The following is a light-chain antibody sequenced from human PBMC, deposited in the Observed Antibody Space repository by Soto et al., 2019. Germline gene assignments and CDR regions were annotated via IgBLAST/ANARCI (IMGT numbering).Light chain of an antibody. CDR1: QRISSTY. J-gene: IGKJ1*01. CDR2: AAS. CDR3: QDYGSAPQT. Sequence: DIVLTQSPGTLSLSPGEIATLSCRASQRISSTYLGWYQQKPVQAPRLLIYAASSRATGIPDRFSGSGSGTYFTLTISRLEPEDFAVYSCQDYGSAPQTFGQGTKVEI. V-gene: IGKV3-20*01.